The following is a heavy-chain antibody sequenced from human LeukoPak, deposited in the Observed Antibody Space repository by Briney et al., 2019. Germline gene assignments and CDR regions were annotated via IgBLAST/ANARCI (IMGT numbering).Heavy chain of an antibody. CDR2: INHSGST. Sequence: SETLSLTCTVSGGSISSGGYYWSWIRQHPGTGLEWIGEINHSGSTNYNPSLKSRVTISVDTSKNQFSLKLSSVTAADTAVYYCARVDSDFWSGYYRGSNWFDPWGQGTLVTVSS. V-gene: IGHV4-39*07. CDR1: GGSISSGGYY. D-gene: IGHD3-3*01. J-gene: IGHJ5*02. CDR3: ARVDSDFWSGYYRGSNWFDP.